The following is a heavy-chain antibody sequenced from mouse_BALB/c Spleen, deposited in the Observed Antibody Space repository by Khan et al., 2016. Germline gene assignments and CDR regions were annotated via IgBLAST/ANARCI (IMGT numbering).Heavy chain of an antibody. CDR3: ARDYYGSSYFDY. Sequence: EVQLQESGPGLVKPSQSLSLTCTVTGYSITSDYAWNWIRQFPGNKLEWMGYISYSGSTSYNPSLKSRISITRDPSKNQFFLQFNSVTTEDTATYYCARDYYGSSYFDYWGQGTTLTTSS. J-gene: IGHJ2*01. D-gene: IGHD1-1*01. CDR1: GYSITSDYA. CDR2: ISYSGST. V-gene: IGHV3-2*02.